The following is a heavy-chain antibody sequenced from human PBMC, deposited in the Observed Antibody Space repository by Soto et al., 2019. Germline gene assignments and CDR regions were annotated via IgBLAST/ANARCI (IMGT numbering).Heavy chain of an antibody. J-gene: IGHJ6*02. V-gene: IGHV4-59*01. D-gene: IGHD5-12*01. Sequence: SETLSLTCTASGGSLSSYYWSWIRQPPGTGLEWIGYIYYSGSTNYNPSLTSRVTISVDTSKNQCSLKLSSVTAADTAVYYCARDRGRRWLQLDYYYGMDVWGQGTTVTVSS. CDR3: ARDRGRRWLQLDYYYGMDV. CDR2: IYYSGST. CDR1: GGSLSSYY.